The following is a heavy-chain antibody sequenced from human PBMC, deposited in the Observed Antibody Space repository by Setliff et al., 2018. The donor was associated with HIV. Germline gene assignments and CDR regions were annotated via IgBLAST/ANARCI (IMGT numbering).Heavy chain of an antibody. CDR3: ARPSLSMVQYYFDY. Sequence: PGESLKISCKASGYDFSRFWVAWVRQMPGKGLEYMGIIYPGASEARYSPSFQGRVTISADESIDTAYLQWSSLKAPDTAMYYCARPSLSMVQYYFDYWGQGTLVTVSS. CDR2: IYPGASEA. D-gene: IGHD3-10*01. J-gene: IGHJ4*02. CDR1: GYDFSRFW. V-gene: IGHV5-51*01.